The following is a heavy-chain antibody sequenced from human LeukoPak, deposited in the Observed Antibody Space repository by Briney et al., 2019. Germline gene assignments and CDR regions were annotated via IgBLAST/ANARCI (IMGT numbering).Heavy chain of an antibody. J-gene: IGHJ4*02. CDR1: EITFSNYG. CDR3: AKLDSTGYYYDN. D-gene: IGHD3-22*01. CDR2: IQYDGNNK. Sequence: GGSLRLSCTGSEITFSNYGMHRVRQAPGKGLEWVAFIQYDGNNKYYADSVKGRFTISRDNSKNTLYLQMNSLRGDDTAVYYCAKLDSTGYYYDNWGQGTLVTLSS. V-gene: IGHV3-30*02.